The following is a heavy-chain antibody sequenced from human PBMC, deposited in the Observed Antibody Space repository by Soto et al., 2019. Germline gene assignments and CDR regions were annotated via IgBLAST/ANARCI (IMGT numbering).Heavy chain of an antibody. J-gene: IGHJ6*02. Sequence: DVQLVESGGGLVQPGGSLRLSCAASGFTFSTYSMNWVRQAPGKGLEWVSYISSSGSSIFYADSVKGRFTISRDNAKNSLYLQMNSLRDEDTAVYYCARLPAAMGYYYYGMDVWGQGTTVTVSS. D-gene: IGHD2-2*01. CDR2: ISSSGSSI. CDR3: ARLPAAMGYYYYGMDV. CDR1: GFTFSTYS. V-gene: IGHV3-48*02.